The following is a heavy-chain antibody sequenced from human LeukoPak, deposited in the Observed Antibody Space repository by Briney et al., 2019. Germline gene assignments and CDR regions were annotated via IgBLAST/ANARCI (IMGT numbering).Heavy chain of an antibody. Sequence: SVKVSCKASGGTFSSYAISWVRQAPGQGLEWMGGIIPIFGTANYAQQFQGRVTITADESTSTAYMELSSLRSEDTAVYYCARGGADYYDSSGYYRVGAFDIWGQGTMVTVSS. J-gene: IGHJ3*02. D-gene: IGHD3-22*01. CDR2: IIPIFGTA. V-gene: IGHV1-69*01. CDR1: GGTFSSYA. CDR3: ARGGADYYDSSGYYRVGAFDI.